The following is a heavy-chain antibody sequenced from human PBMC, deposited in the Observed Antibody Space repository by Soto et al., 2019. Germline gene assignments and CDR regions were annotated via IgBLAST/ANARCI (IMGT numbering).Heavy chain of an antibody. CDR3: ARRDGDYGPDY. V-gene: IGHV4-61*01. CDR1: GGSVSSGSYY. D-gene: IGHD4-17*01. CDR2: IYYSGST. J-gene: IGHJ4*02. Sequence: QVQLQESGPGLVKPSETLSLTCTVSGGSVSSGSYYWSWIRQPPGKGLEWIGYIYYSGSTNYNPSLKRRVTISVDTSKNQFSLKLSSVTAADTAVYYCARRDGDYGPDYWGQGTLVTVSS.